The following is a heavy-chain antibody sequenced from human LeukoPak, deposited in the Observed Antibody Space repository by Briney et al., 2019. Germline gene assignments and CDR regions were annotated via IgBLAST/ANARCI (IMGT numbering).Heavy chain of an antibody. D-gene: IGHD5-12*01. CDR2: ISGSGGST. CDR1: GFTFSGYA. V-gene: IGHV3-23*01. J-gene: IGHJ6*02. CDR3: AKAVEGIVATALYYYYYGMDV. Sequence: GGSLRLSCAASGFTFSGYAMSWVRQAPGKGLEWVSAISGSGGSTYYADSVKGRFTISRDNSKNTLYLQMNSLRAEDTAVYYCAKAVEGIVATALYYYYYGMDVWGQGTTVTVSS.